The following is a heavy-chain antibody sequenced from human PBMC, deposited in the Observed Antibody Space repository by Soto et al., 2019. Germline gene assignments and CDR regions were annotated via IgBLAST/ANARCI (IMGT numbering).Heavy chain of an antibody. D-gene: IGHD6-19*01. Sequence: QVQLVQSGAEVKKPGASVKVSCKASGYTFTSYGISWVRQAPGQGLEWMGWISAYNGNTKYAQKLQGRATMTTATSTSTADMEVRSLRSDDTAVYYCARDLAVGLVDYWGQGTLVTVSS. CDR1: GYTFTSYG. J-gene: IGHJ4*02. CDR2: ISAYNGNT. V-gene: IGHV1-18*01. CDR3: ARDLAVGLVDY.